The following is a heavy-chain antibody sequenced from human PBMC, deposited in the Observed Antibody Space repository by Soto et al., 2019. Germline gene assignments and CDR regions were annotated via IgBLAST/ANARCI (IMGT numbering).Heavy chain of an antibody. CDR1: GYAFTSYG. J-gene: IGHJ4*02. Sequence: QVQLVQSGPEVKKPGASVRVSCMTSGYAFTSYGVNWVRQVPGQVLEWMGWIAPHSGRTTYLPKFQGRVTITADPSTNAACMELTSLSSDDTGIYFCARAATGSYHSAYWGQGTVVTVSA. D-gene: IGHD3-10*01. V-gene: IGHV1-18*04. CDR3: ARAATGSYHSAY. CDR2: IAPHSGRT.